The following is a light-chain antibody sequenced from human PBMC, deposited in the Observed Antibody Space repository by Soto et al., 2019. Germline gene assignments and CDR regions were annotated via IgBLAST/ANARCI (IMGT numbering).Light chain of an antibody. CDR2: DAS. Sequence: EIVLTQSPATLSLSPGERATLSCRASQSVSSYLAWYQQKPGQAPRLLIYDASNRATGIPARFSGSGSCTDFTLTISSLEPKDCADYYCQPRSYWPQTFGQGTQLEIK. V-gene: IGKV3-11*01. CDR1: QSVSSY. CDR3: QPRSYWPQT. J-gene: IGKJ2*01.